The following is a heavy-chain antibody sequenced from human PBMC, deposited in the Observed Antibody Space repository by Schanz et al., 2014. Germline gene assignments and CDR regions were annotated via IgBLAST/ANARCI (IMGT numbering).Heavy chain of an antibody. CDR2: ISPYTGNT. D-gene: IGHD6-13*01. V-gene: IGHV1-18*01. J-gene: IGHJ4*02. CDR1: GYDFHIYA. Sequence: QILLVQPGPEVKKPGASVTVSCKASGYDFHIYAYSWVRQAPGQGPEWIGWISPYTGNTHYFDKMEGRVTMTTDTSTSTVYMELSSLRSEDTAVYYCARDGVDAAAGGNYWGQGTLVTVSS. CDR3: ARDGVDAAAGGNY.